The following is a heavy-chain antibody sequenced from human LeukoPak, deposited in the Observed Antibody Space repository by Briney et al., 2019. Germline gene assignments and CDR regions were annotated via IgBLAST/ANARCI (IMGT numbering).Heavy chain of an antibody. J-gene: IGHJ4*02. V-gene: IGHV4-39*07. CDR3: ARVYGSGSSYFDY. D-gene: IGHD3-10*01. CDR2: IYYSGST. CDR1: GGSFSSSSYY. Sequence: SETPSLTCTVSGGSFSSSSYYWGWIRQPPGKGLEWIGSIYYSGSTYYNPSLKSRVTISVDTSKNQFSLKLSSVTAADTAVYYCARVYGSGSSYFDYWGQGTLVTVSS.